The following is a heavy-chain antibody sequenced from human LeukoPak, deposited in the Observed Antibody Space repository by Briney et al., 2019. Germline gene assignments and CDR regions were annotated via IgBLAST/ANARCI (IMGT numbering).Heavy chain of an antibody. CDR3: ARLSDQGEGSPLIFGFFDY. V-gene: IGHV4-39*01. J-gene: IGHJ4*02. Sequence: SETLSLTCTVSGGSISSSSYYWGWIRQPPGKGLEWIGSIYYSGSTYYNPSLKSRVTMSVDTSKNQFSLKLSSVTAADTAVYSCARLSDQGEGSPLIFGFFDYGAQEPLVTVPS. CDR2: IYYSGST. D-gene: IGHD3-10*01. CDR1: GGSISSSSYY.